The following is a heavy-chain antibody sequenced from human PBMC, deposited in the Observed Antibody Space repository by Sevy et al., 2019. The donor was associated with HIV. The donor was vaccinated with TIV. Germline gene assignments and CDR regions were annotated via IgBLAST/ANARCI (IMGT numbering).Heavy chain of an antibody. D-gene: IGHD6-13*01. J-gene: IGHJ5*02. V-gene: IGHV3-30*04. Sequence: GGSLRLSCVASGFTFNSYSMYWVRQAPGKGLEWVAAISYDGSNKYFADSVKGRSTISRDNSKNILYLQINSLRVQDTATYFCARDAAEGPYGSSWFSNWLDPWGQGTLVTVSS. CDR1: GFTFNSYS. CDR3: ARDAAEGPYGSSWFSNWLDP. CDR2: ISYDGSNK.